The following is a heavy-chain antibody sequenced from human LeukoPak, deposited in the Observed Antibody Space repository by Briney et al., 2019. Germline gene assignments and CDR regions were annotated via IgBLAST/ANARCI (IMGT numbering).Heavy chain of an antibody. CDR1: GGSISSYY. Sequence: SETLSLTCTVSGGSISSYYWSWIRQPPGKGLEWIGYIYYSGSTNYNPSLKSRVTISVDTSKIQFSLKLSSVTAADTAVYYCARLDYYGSSGYLGFDYWGQGTLVTVSS. CDR2: IYYSGST. J-gene: IGHJ4*02. CDR3: ARLDYYGSSGYLGFDY. D-gene: IGHD3-22*01. V-gene: IGHV4-59*08.